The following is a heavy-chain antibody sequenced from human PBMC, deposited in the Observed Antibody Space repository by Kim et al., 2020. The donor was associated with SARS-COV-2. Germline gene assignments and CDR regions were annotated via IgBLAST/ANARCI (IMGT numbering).Heavy chain of an antibody. CDR1: GLTFSNYW. J-gene: IGHJ4*02. CDR3: TAGTGWEGDW. V-gene: IGHV3-7*03. Sequence: GGSLRLSCVASGLTFSNYWMNWVRQAPGKGLEWVAIIKQDGSEKHYVDSVKGRFTISRDNAKNSLYLQMNNLRAEDSAMYYCTAGTGWEGDWWGQGSVVVVSP. D-gene: IGHD1-26*01. CDR2: IKQDGSEK.